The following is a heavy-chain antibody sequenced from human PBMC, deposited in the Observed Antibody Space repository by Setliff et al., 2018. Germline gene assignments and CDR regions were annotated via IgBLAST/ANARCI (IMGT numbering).Heavy chain of an antibody. CDR1: GGSISSYY. D-gene: IGHD3-16*01. V-gene: IGHV4-59*01. Sequence: KTSETLSLTCTVSGGSISSYYWSWIRQPPGKRLEWIGYIYYSGSTNYNPSLESRVTISVDTSKNQFSLRLNSATAADTAVYYCARLRGAFYYWGQGTLVTVSS. CDR2: IYYSGST. J-gene: IGHJ4*02. CDR3: ARLRGAFYY.